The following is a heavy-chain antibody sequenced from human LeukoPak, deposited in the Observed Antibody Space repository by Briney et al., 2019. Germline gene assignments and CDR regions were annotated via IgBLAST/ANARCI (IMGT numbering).Heavy chain of an antibody. D-gene: IGHD3-22*01. V-gene: IGHV1-18*01. CDR2: ISAYNGNT. CDR3: ARDPPIYYDSSGYYFSDY. CDR1: GYTFTSYG. J-gene: IGHJ4*02. Sequence: GASVKVSCKASGYTFTSYGISWVRQAPGQGLEWMGWISAYNGNTNYAQKLQGRVTMTTDTSTSTAYMELRSLRSDDTAVYYCARDPPIYYDSSGYYFSDYWGQGTLVTVSS.